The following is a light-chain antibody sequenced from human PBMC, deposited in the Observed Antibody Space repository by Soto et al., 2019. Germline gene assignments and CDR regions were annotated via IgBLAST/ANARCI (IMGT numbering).Light chain of an antibody. CDR1: SGHSSYA. CDR2: LNSDGSH. J-gene: IGLJ2*01. V-gene: IGLV4-69*01. CDR3: QTWGTGWRV. Sequence: QSVLTQSPSASASLGASVKLTCTLSSGHSSYAIAWHQQQPEKGPRYLMKLNSDGSHSKGDGIPDRFSGSRSGAERYHTISSLQSEDEADYYCQTWGTGWRVFGGGTKLTVL.